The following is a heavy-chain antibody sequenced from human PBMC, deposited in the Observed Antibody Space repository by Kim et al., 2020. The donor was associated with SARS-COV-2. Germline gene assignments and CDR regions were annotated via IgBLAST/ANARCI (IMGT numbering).Heavy chain of an antibody. CDR2: IRDDSDTT. V-gene: IGHV3-23*01. CDR1: GFTVSNSH. Sequence: GGSLRLSCVVSGFTVSNSHMSWVRQAPGKGLEWVSAIRDDSDTTHYADSVRGRFTISRDNSKNTLFLQINSLRAEDTAIYFCAKMSWSHSSGQGDHWGQGTLVTVSS. D-gene: IGHD6-19*01. J-gene: IGHJ4*02. CDR3: AKMSWSHSSGQGDH.